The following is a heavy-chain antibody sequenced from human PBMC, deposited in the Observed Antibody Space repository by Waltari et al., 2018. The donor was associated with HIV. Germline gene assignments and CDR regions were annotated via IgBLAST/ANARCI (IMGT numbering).Heavy chain of an antibody. J-gene: IGHJ3*02. V-gene: IGHV1-2*02. CDR1: GYIFTNYY. Sequence: QVLLVQSGAAVKKPGASVTVSCTASGYIFTNYYIHWVRQAPGQGLEWMGWINPNSGGTRYAQKFQGRVTMTSDTSISTAYMELSSLRSGDTAVYYCAKVPLGQQLGPGFGVFDIWGQGTMVTVSS. CDR2: INPNSGGT. CDR3: AKVPLGQQLGPGFGVFDI. D-gene: IGHD3-10*01.